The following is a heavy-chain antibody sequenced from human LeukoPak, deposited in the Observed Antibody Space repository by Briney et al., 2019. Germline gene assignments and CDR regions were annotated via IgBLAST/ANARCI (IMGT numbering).Heavy chain of an antibody. CDR3: AKVRYCSGVNCYPDDN. V-gene: IGHV3-66*02. D-gene: IGHD2-15*01. CDR2: IYSGGST. Sequence: GGSLRLSCAASGFTVSSNYMSWVRQAPGKGLEWVSVIYSGGSTYYADSVKGRFTISRDNSKNMLYLEMNSLSTEDTAVYYCAKVRYCSGVNCYPDDNWGQGTLVTVSS. CDR1: GFTVSSNY. J-gene: IGHJ4*02.